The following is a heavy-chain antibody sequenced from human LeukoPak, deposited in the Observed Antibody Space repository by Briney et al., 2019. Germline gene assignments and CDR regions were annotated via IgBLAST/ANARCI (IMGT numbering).Heavy chain of an antibody. CDR2: IKQDGSEK. J-gene: IGHJ4*02. D-gene: IGHD6-6*01. CDR1: GFTFSNAW. V-gene: IGHV3-7*01. Sequence: GGSLRLSCAASGFTFSNAWMSWVRQAPGKGLEWVANIKQDGSEKYYVDSVKGRFTISRDNAKNSLYLQMNSLRAEDTAVYYCASLARPVGWLYYWGQGTLVTVSS. CDR3: ASLARPVGWLYY.